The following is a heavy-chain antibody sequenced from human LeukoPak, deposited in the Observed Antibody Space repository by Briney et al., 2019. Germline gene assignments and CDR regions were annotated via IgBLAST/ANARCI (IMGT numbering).Heavy chain of an antibody. D-gene: IGHD3-16*02. V-gene: IGHV4-59*01. J-gene: IGHJ4*02. Sequence: PSETLSLTCTVSGGSISSYYWSWIRQPPGKGLEWIGYIYYSGCTNYNPSLKSRVTISVDTSKNQFSLKLSSVTAADTAVYYCARAGDYVWGSYHDYWGQGTLVTVSS. CDR1: GGSISSYY. CDR2: IYYSGCT. CDR3: ARAGDYVWGSYHDY.